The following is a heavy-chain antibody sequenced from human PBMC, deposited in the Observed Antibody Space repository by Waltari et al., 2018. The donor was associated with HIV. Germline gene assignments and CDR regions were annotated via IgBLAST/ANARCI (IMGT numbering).Heavy chain of an antibody. J-gene: IGHJ4*02. Sequence: QVSLQPSGPGHLEASQTLSLTCGVSGDSISSKGAAWTWVRQSPSKGLEWLGKTYSRSSWHTDYAVSVSGRIFINADPSRNRFSLELKSVTPEDSGTYFCVRDSFGFDYWGRGHLVNVSS. V-gene: IGHV6-1*01. CDR1: GDSISSKGAA. D-gene: IGHD3-3*01. CDR2: TYSRSSWHT. CDR3: VRDSFGFDY.